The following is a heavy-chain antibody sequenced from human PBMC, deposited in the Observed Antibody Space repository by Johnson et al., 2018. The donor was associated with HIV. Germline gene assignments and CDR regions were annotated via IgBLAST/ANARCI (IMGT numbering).Heavy chain of an antibody. CDR1: GFTFSDYY. J-gene: IGHJ3*01. D-gene: IGHD2-21*01. CDR2: ITNSAETM. CDR3: ARDPITPYERGPDAFDV. Sequence: QVQLVESGGGLVKPGGSLRLSCAASGFTFSDYYMSWIRQAPGKGLEWVSFITNSAETMYYADSVKDRFTISRDNAKNSLHLQMNSLRAEDTAVYYCARDPITPYERGPDAFDVWGQGTVVTVSS. V-gene: IGHV3-11*01.